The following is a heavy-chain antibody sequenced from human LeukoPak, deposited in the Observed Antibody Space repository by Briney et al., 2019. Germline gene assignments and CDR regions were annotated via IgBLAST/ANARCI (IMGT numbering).Heavy chain of an antibody. CDR2: ILGDGRT. D-gene: IGHD6-13*01. V-gene: IGHV3-23*01. J-gene: IGHJ4*02. CDR1: GFIFSGYT. Sequence: SGGSLRLSCAASGFIFSGYTMNWVRQAPGKGLEWVSGILGDGRTYYPDSVKGRFTISRDNSKNTLFLQMNSLRVEDTAIYYCAKDAAGPEYWGQGTLVTVSS. CDR3: AKDAAGPEY.